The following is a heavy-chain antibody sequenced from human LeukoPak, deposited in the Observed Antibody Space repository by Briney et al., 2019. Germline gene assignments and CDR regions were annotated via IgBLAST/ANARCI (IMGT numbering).Heavy chain of an antibody. CDR1: GFTFDDYA. CDR2: ISWNSGSI. Sequence: GRSLRLSCAASGFTFDDYAMHWVRQAPGKGLERVSGISWNSGSIDYADSVKGRFSISRDNAKNSLYLQMNSLRAEDMALYYCAKGDNYGSGTYYFDHWGQGTLVTVSS. D-gene: IGHD3-10*01. CDR3: AKGDNYGSGTYYFDH. V-gene: IGHV3-9*03. J-gene: IGHJ4*02.